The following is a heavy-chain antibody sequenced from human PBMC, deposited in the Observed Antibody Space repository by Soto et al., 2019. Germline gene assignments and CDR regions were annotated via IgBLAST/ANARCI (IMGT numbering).Heavy chain of an antibody. Sequence: GASVTVCCKTSGYIFTSYGISWVRQAPGQGLEWMGWINAYNGYANYAQKFQDRVTMTTDTSTRTAYMELRSLRSDDTAVYYCARDMIPRSHFDSWSQGTLVTVSS. CDR2: INAYNGYA. V-gene: IGHV1-18*01. CDR1: GYIFTSYG. D-gene: IGHD3-22*01. J-gene: IGHJ4*02. CDR3: ARDMIPRSHFDS.